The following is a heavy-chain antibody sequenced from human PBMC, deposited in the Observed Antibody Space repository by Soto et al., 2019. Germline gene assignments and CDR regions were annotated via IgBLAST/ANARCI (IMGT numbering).Heavy chain of an antibody. CDR1: RYMFTNSF. CDR3: ARDKHTNIVLMVYTNLVGYYFDY. CDR2: INPNGRTT. J-gene: IGHJ4*02. D-gene: IGHD2-8*01. V-gene: IGHV1-46*01. Sequence: ASVKVSCQASRYMFTNSFFHWVRQAPGQGLEWMGIINPNGRTTSYEQRFKGRVTMTWDTSTSTAYMELRSLRSDDTAVYYCARDKHTNIVLMVYTNLVGYYFDYWGQGTLVTVSS.